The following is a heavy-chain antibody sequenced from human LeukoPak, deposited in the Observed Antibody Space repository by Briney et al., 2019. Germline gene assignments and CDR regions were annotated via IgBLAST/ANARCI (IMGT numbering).Heavy chain of an antibody. Sequence: PGGSLRLSCAASGFTFSSYTMNWVRQAPGKGLEWVSSISSSSSYIYYADSVEGRFTISRDNAENSVFLQMRSLRLEDTAVYYCARGEYHQDGIGYNRFDNWGQGALVTVSS. CDR1: GFTFSSYT. CDR3: ARGEYHQDGIGYNRFDN. D-gene: IGHD5-24*01. J-gene: IGHJ4*02. V-gene: IGHV3-21*06. CDR2: ISSSSSYI.